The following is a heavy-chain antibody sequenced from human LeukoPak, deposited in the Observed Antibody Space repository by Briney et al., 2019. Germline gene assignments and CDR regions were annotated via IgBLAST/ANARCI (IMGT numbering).Heavy chain of an antibody. D-gene: IGHD3-10*01. CDR3: VKVSQPGFGLASAWFDP. J-gene: IGHJ5*02. CDR2: ISWNSGSI. CDR1: GFTFDDYA. Sequence: GGSLRLSCAASGFTFDDYAMHWVRQAPGKGLEWVSGISWNSGSIGYADSVKGRFTISRDNAKNSLYLQMNSLRAEDTALYYCVKVSQPGFGLASAWFDPWGQGTLVTVSS. V-gene: IGHV3-9*01.